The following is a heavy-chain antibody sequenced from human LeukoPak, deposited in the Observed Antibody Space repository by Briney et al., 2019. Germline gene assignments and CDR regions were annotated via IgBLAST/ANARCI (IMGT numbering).Heavy chain of an antibody. J-gene: IGHJ6*02. Sequence: GGSLRLSCAASGFTFSSHAMSWVRQAPGKGLEWVSAILGSGSSTYYADSVKGRFTTSRDNSKNTLYLQMNSLRAEDTAVYYCAKAVAGRYYYGMDVWGQGTTVTVSS. CDR1: GFTFSSHA. CDR3: AKAVAGRYYYGMDV. CDR2: ILGSGSST. V-gene: IGHV3-23*01. D-gene: IGHD6-19*01.